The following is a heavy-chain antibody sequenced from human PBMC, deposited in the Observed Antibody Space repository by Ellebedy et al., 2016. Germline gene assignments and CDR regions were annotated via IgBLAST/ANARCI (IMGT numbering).Heavy chain of an antibody. J-gene: IGHJ4*02. CDR1: GFTFSSYA. Sequence: GESLKISXAASGFTFSSYAMSWVRQAPGKGLEWVSAISGSGGSTYYADSVKGRFTISRDNAKNSLYLQMNSLRDEDTAVYYCARVDYGDYLGYWGQGTLVTVSS. V-gene: IGHV3-23*01. CDR2: ISGSGGST. CDR3: ARVDYGDYLGY. D-gene: IGHD4-17*01.